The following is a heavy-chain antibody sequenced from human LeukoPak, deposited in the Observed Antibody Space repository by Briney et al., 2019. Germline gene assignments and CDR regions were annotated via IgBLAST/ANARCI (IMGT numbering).Heavy chain of an antibody. CDR1: GYTFTGYY. D-gene: IGHD7-27*01. Sequence: ASVKVSCKASGYTFTGYYMHWVRQAPGQGLEWMGWINPNSGGTNYAQKFQGRVTMTRDTSISTAYMELSSLRSEDTAVYYCARHHSLGMGYYYYYMDVWGKGTTVTISS. CDR3: ARHHSLGMGYYYYYMDV. J-gene: IGHJ6*03. CDR2: INPNSGGT. V-gene: IGHV1-2*02.